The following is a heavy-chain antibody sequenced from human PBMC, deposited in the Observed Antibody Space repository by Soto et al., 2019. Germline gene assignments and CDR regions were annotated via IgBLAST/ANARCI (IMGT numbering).Heavy chain of an antibody. CDR2: ISSKSSLI. J-gene: IGHJ4*02. CDR3: ARASSHLYCSGGSCFGV. D-gene: IGHD2-15*01. Sequence: EVQVVESGGGLVKPGGSLRLSCAPSGFTFSDHGMNWVRQTPGKGLEWVAFISSKSSLIYYADSVRGRFTISRDNTKSSLSLQMNSLRVDDTAVYFWARASSHLYCSGGSCFGVWGQGTLVTVS. V-gene: IGHV3-21*06. CDR1: GFTFSDHG.